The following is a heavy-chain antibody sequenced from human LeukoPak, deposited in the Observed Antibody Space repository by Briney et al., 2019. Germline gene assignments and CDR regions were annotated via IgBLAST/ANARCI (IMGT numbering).Heavy chain of an antibody. V-gene: IGHV1-24*01. CDR2: FHPEDSET. CDR3: TTASGPWPPYCAITSCWSR. D-gene: IGHD2-2*01. CDR1: GYTLTELS. J-gene: IGHJ1*01. Sequence: ASVTVSCKVSGYTLTELSMHWVRQAPGKGLEWMGGFHPEDSETIYAQKFQGRVTMTEDTSTDTAYLELKNLRSEDTAVYYCTTASGPWPPYCAITSCWSRWGQGTLVTVSS.